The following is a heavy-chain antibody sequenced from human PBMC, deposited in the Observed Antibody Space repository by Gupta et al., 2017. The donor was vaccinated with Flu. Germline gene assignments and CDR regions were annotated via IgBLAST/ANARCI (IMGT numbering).Heavy chain of an antibody. Sequence: QVQLQESGPGLLKPSQTLTLACVVSNGSIRSGSYYWSWLRQPAGEGLEWIGHIHTSGITNYNPTRESRVTISLDASKNQVSLKVNSVTEADTADYYCRARDAAVDTQGMDVWGQVTTVTVSS. CDR1: NGSIRSGSYY. J-gene: IGHJ6*02. D-gene: IGHD6-25*01. CDR3: RARDAAVDTQGMDV. V-gene: IGHV4-61*02. CDR2: IHTSGIT.